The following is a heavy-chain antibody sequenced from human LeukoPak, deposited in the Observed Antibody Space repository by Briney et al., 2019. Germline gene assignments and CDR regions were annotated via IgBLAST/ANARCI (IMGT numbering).Heavy chain of an antibody. Sequence: ASVKVSCKASGYTFSGYYMHWVRQAPGQGLEWMAWINPNSGGTNYAQKFQGRVTMTRDTSISTAYMELSRLRSDDTAVYYCARDQGIYNHRIIDSWGQGTLVTVSS. D-gene: IGHD5-12*01. CDR1: GYTFSGYY. V-gene: IGHV1-2*02. J-gene: IGHJ4*02. CDR3: ARDQGIYNHRIIDS. CDR2: INPNSGGT.